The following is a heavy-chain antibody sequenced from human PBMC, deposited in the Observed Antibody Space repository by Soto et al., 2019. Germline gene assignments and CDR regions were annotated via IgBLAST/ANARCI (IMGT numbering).Heavy chain of an antibody. V-gene: IGHV6-1*01. CDR3: ARTRGNQLLSAFDY. D-gene: IGHD2-2*01. J-gene: IGHJ4*02. CDR2: TYYRSKWYN. Sequence: SPTLSLTCGISGGSVSSNTAAXVWIRQSPSRGLEWLGRTYYRSKWYNDYAVSVKSRISINPDTSKNHFSLQLNSVTPEDTAVYYCARTRGNQLLSAFDYWGQGTLVTVSS. CDR1: GGSVSSNTAA.